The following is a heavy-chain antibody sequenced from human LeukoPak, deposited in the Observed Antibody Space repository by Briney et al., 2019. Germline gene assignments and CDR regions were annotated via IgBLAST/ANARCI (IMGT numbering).Heavy chain of an antibody. CDR3: ARDSRDDGMDV. CDR1: GGSISSYY. Sequence: SQTLSLTCTVSGGSISSYYWSWIRQPPGKGLEWIGYIYYSGSTNYNPSLKSRVTISVDTSKNRFSLKLSSVTAADTAVYYCARDSRDDGMDVWGQGTTVTVSS. V-gene: IGHV4-59*01. CDR2: IYYSGST. D-gene: IGHD5-24*01. J-gene: IGHJ6*02.